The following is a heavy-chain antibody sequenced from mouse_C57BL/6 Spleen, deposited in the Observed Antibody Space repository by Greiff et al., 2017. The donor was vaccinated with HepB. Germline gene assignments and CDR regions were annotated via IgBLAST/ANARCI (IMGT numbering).Heavy chain of an antibody. Sequence: QVQLQQPGAELVMPGASVKLSCKASGYTFTSYWMHWVKQRPGQGLEWIGEIDPSDSYTNYNQKFKGKSTLTVDKSSSTAYMQLSSLTSEDSAVYYCARWDYGSSSAWFAYWGQGTLVTVSA. V-gene: IGHV1-69*01. CDR3: ARWDYGSSSAWFAY. D-gene: IGHD1-1*01. CDR2: IDPSDSYT. J-gene: IGHJ3*01. CDR1: GYTFTSYW.